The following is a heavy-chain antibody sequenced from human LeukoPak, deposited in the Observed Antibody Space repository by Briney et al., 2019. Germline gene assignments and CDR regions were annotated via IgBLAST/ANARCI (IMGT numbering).Heavy chain of an antibody. CDR3: ARAPTYASGWYGD. CDR1: GGTFSSYA. Sequence: ASVKVSCKASGGTFSSYAISWVRQAPGQRLEWMGWINAGNGNTKYSQKFQGRVTITRDTSASTAYMELTSLRSEDTAIYYCARAPTYASGWYGDWGQGTLVTVSS. CDR2: INAGNGNT. V-gene: IGHV1-3*01. J-gene: IGHJ4*02. D-gene: IGHD6-19*01.